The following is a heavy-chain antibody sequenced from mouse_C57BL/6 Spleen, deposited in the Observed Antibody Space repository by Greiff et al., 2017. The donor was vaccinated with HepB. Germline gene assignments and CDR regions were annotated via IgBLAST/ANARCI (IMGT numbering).Heavy chain of an antibody. Sequence: VHVKQSGAELVRPGASVKLSCTASGFNIKDYYMHWVKQRPEQGLEWIGRIDPEDGDTEYAPKFQGKATMTADTSSNTAYLQLSSLTSEDTAVYYCTTITTVVFDYWGQGTTLTVSS. CDR3: TTITTVVFDY. D-gene: IGHD1-1*01. V-gene: IGHV14-1*01. CDR1: GFNIKDYY. J-gene: IGHJ2*01. CDR2: IDPEDGDT.